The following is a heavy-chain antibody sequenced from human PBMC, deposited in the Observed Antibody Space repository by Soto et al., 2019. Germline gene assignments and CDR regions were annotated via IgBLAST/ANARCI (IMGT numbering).Heavy chain of an antibody. V-gene: IGHV1-3*01. CDR1: GYTFTNYA. D-gene: IGHD6-13*01. CDR2: INAGNGNT. CDR3: ATLAAAGTEYYYYGMDV. J-gene: IGHJ6*02. Sequence: GASVKVSCKASGYTFTNYAMHWVRQAPGQRLEWMGWINAGNGNTKYSQKFQGRVTITRDTSASTAYMELSSLRSEDTAVYYCATLAAAGTEYYYYGMDVWGQGTTVTVSS.